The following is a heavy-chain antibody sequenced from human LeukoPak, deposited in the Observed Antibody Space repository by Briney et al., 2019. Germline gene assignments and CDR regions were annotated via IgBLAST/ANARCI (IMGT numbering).Heavy chain of an antibody. Sequence: PSETLSLTCTVSGGSISSSSYYWGWIRQPPGKGLEWIGSIYYSGSTYYNPSLKSRVTISVDTSKNQFSLKLSSVTAADTAVYYCARKYTAMVVLPDYWGQGTLVTVSS. CDR1: GGSISSSSYY. D-gene: IGHD5-18*01. J-gene: IGHJ4*02. CDR2: IYYSGST. V-gene: IGHV4-39*07. CDR3: ARKYTAMVVLPDY.